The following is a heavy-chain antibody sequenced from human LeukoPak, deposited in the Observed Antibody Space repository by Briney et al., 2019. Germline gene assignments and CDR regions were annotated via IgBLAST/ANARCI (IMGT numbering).Heavy chain of an antibody. D-gene: IGHD6-6*01. V-gene: IGHV3-33*01. CDR3: ARGASSIAALNPFWYFDL. J-gene: IGHJ2*01. CDR1: GFTFSGSG. Sequence: GGSLRLSCAASGFTFSGSGMHWVRQAPGKGLEWVAIIWYDGSNKNYGDSVKGRFSISRDNSKNTLYLQMNSLRVEDTAVYYCARGASSIAALNPFWYFDLWGRGTLVTVSS. CDR2: IWYDGSNK.